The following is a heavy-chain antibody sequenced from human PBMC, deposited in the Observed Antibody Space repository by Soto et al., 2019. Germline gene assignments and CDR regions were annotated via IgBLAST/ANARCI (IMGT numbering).Heavy chain of an antibody. D-gene: IGHD5-12*01. CDR1: GGTFSSYA. CDR2: IVPIVDTS. J-gene: IGHJ4*02. CDR3: VRLVAIPGYPVK. V-gene: IGHV1-69*12. Sequence: QVQLVQSGAEVRQPASSVKVSCKTSGGTFSSYAISWVRQAPGQGLEWMGGIVPIVDTSTYAQKFQGRVMITADDSTTTADTELSSLRSDETAIYYCVRLVAIPGYPVKWGQGTLVTVSS.